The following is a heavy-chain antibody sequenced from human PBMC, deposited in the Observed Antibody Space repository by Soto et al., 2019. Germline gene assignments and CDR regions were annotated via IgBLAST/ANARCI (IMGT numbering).Heavy chain of an antibody. CDR1: GYTFTSYY. V-gene: IGHV1-46*01. D-gene: IGHD1-26*01. CDR3: ARDSGSVLGSAMDV. CDR2: INPKYGTT. Sequence: QWQLVQSGAEVKKPGASVKLSCKASGYTFTSYYLHWVRQAPGQGLEWMGLINPKYGTTVKAQKFQARVSMTQDTSKSTVYMDLGSLRSDDTAVYYFARDSGSVLGSAMDVWGQGTTVTVSS. J-gene: IGHJ6*02.